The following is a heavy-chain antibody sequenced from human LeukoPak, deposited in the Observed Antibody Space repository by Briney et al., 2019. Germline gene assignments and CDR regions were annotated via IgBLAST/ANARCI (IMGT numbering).Heavy chain of an antibody. CDR2: INPSGGST. J-gene: IGHJ4*02. D-gene: IGHD6-6*01. CDR1: GYTFTSYY. V-gene: IGHV1-46*01. Sequence: ASVKVSCKASGYTFTSYYMHWVRPAPGQGLEWMGIINPSGGSTSYAQRFQGRVTMTRDTSTSTVYMELSSLRSEDTAVYYCATGPKESIGFDYWGQGTLVTVSS. CDR3: ATGPKESIGFDY.